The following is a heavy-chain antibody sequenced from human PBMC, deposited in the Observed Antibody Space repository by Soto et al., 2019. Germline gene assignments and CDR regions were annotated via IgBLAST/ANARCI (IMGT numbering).Heavy chain of an antibody. Sequence: KLCCKASGGTFSSYAISWVRQAPGQGLEWMGGIIYPGDSDTRYSPSFQGQVTISADKSISTAYLQWSSLKASDTAMYYCARHPTFGGMDVWGQGTTVTVSS. V-gene: IGHV5-51*01. CDR3: ARHPTFGGMDV. CDR2: IYPGDSDT. CDR1: GGTFSSYA. D-gene: IGHD3-16*01. J-gene: IGHJ6*02.